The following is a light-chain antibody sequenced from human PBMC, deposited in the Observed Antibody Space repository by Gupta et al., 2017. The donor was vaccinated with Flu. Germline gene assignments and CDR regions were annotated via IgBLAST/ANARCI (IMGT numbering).Light chain of an antibody. CDR3: QKDGGARFT. J-gene: IGKJ4*01. V-gene: IGKV1-27*01. Sequence: PSFLSASVGQRVTITCRASQAIDSDLAWYQQKPGEVPKLLIYGASILHSGVPSRFSGSQSEADYTLTISNLHPEDIATYFCQKDGGARFTFGGGTKVEIK. CDR2: GAS. CDR1: QAIDSD.